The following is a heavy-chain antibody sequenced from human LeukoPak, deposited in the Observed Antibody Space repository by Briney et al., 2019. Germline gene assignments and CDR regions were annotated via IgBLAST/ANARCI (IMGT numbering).Heavy chain of an antibody. Sequence: GASVKVSCKASGYTFTGYYMHWVRQAPGQGLEWMGWINPNSGGTNYAQKFQGRVTKTRDTSISTAYMELSRLRSDDTAVYYCARALGIAAAGAFDYWGQGTLVTVSS. D-gene: IGHD6-13*01. CDR2: INPNSGGT. V-gene: IGHV1-2*02. J-gene: IGHJ4*02. CDR3: ARALGIAAAGAFDY. CDR1: GYTFTGYY.